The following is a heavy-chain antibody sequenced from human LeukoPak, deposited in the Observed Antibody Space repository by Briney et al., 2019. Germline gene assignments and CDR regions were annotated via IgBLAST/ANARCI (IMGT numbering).Heavy chain of an antibody. Sequence: SETLSLTCTVSGGSISSSSYYWGWIRQPPGKGLEWIGSIYYSGSTYYNPSLKSRVTISVDTSKNQFSLKLNSVTAADTAVYYCARADYSSTWSHDYYYMDVWGKGTTVTVSS. CDR3: ARADYSSTWSHDYYYMDV. J-gene: IGHJ6*03. CDR2: IYYSGST. D-gene: IGHD6-13*01. CDR1: GGSISSSSYY. V-gene: IGHV4-39*07.